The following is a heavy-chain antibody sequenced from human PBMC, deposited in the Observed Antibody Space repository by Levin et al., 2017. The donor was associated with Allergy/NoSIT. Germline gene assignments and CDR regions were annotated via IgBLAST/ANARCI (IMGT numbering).Heavy chain of an antibody. J-gene: IGHJ4*02. V-gene: IGHV3-30*04. CDR2: ISIDGSDI. CDR3: AREGSSSGRAGNFDY. Sequence: GGSLRLSCAASRFTFSGSHMHWVRQAPGKGLEWVAVISIDGSDIGYTDSAKGRFTISRDNSKNTLYLQMNSLRDEDSAMYYCAREGSSSGRAGNFDYWGQGTLVTVSS. D-gene: IGHD2-15*01. CDR1: RFTFSGSH.